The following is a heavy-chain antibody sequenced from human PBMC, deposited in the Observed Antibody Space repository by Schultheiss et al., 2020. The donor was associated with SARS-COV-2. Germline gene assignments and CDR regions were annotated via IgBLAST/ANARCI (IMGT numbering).Heavy chain of an antibody. Sequence: SETLSLTCTVSGGSISSGGYYWSWIRQHPGKGLEWIGYIYYSGSTYYNPSLKSRVTISVDTSKNQFSLKLSSVTAADTAVYYCARSPPFGPSGSYFDYWGQGTLVTVSS. CDR1: GGSISSGGYY. J-gene: IGHJ4*02. D-gene: IGHD1-26*01. CDR2: IYYSGST. V-gene: IGHV4-31*03. CDR3: ARSPPFGPSGSYFDY.